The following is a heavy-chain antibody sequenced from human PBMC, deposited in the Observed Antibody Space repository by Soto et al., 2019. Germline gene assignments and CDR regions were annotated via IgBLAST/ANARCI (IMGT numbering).Heavy chain of an antibody. CDR3: AKDFPGFKSIAARLDYFDY. J-gene: IGHJ4*02. Sequence: EVQLLESGGGLVQPGGSLRLSCAASGFTFSSYAMSWVRQAPGKGLEWVSAISGSGGSTYYADSVKGRFTISRDNSKNTLYLQMNSLRAEDTAVYYCAKDFPGFKSIAARLDYFDYWGQGTLVTVSS. V-gene: IGHV3-23*01. D-gene: IGHD6-6*01. CDR2: ISGSGGST. CDR1: GFTFSSYA.